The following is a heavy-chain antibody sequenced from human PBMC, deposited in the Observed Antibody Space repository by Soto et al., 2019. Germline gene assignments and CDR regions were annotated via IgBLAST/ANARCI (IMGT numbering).Heavy chain of an antibody. Sequence: GSLRLSCLVSVVDFSNYGIHWVRQAPGEGLEWVAVISSDGTKKSYIDSVKGRFNISRDNSRSTVFLQMNSLRREDTAMYYCVKDRGGVKYDYDLRGDSWVQGT. D-gene: IGHD3-22*01. CDR1: VVDFSNYG. J-gene: IGHJ4*02. CDR2: ISSDGTKK. V-gene: IGHV3-30*18. CDR3: VKDRGGVKYDYDLRGDS.